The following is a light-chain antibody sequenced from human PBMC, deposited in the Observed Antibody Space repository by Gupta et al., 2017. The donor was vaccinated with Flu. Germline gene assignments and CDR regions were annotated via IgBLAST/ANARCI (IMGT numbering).Light chain of an antibody. CDR3: QTWGTGSHVV. CDR1: RGHSSYA. V-gene: IGLV4-69*01. J-gene: IGLJ2*01. Sequence: QPVLTQSPSASASLGASVTPTYTLSRGHSSYAIAWHQQQPEKGPRYLMKLNSDGSHSRGDGIPDRFSGSSSVAERYLTISSLQSEDEADYYCQTWGTGSHVVFGGGTKLTVL. CDR2: LNSDGSH.